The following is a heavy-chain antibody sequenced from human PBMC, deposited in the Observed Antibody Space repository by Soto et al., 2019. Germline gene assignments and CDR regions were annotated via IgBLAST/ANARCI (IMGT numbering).Heavy chain of an antibody. V-gene: IGHV1-69*12. Sequence: QVQLVQSGAEVKKPGSSVKVSCKASGGTFSSYAISWVRQAPGQGLEWMVGIIPIFGTANYAQKVQGRVTITEDESTSPADMELSSLRSEDTAVYYCARDSGIVVVTRGLDAFDIWGQGTMVTVSS. D-gene: IGHD2-21*02. CDR2: IIPIFGTA. CDR1: GGTFSSYA. CDR3: ARDSGIVVVTRGLDAFDI. J-gene: IGHJ3*02.